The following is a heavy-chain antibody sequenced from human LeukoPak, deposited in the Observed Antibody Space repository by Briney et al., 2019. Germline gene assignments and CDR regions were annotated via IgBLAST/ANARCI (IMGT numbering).Heavy chain of an antibody. Sequence: GGSLRLSCAASGFTFSSYAMSWVRQAPGKGLEWVSAISGSGGNTYYADSVKGRFTISRDNSKNTLYLQMNSLRAEDTAVYYCATSRGYYYDSSGYYYFDYWGQGTLVTVSS. V-gene: IGHV3-23*01. CDR1: GFTFSSYA. D-gene: IGHD3-22*01. J-gene: IGHJ4*02. CDR3: ATSRGYYYDSSGYYYFDY. CDR2: ISGSGGNT.